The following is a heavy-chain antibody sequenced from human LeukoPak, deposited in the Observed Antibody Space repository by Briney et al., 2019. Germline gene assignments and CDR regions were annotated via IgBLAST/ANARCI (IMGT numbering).Heavy chain of an antibody. Sequence: GASVKVSCKASGYNFDKFGIAWVRQAPGQGLEWMGWINTHNGNTKYAQQYQGRVTMTTDTSTSTVYMELRSLRSDDTAVYFCARDTPQHLKRYDYWGQGTQVTVPS. D-gene: IGHD6-13*01. J-gene: IGHJ4*02. CDR3: ARDTPQHLKRYDY. CDR1: GYNFDKFG. V-gene: IGHV1-18*01. CDR2: INTHNGNT.